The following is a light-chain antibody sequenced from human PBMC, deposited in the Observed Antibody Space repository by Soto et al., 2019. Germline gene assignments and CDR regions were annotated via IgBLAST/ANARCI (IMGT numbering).Light chain of an antibody. J-gene: IGKJ2*01. Sequence: DIQMTQSPSTLSASVGDRVTITCRASQSISTWLAWYQQKPGKAPKLLIYTASRLESGVPSRFSGSGSGTEFTLTISSLQPDHFATYYCQQYNSHSSYTFGQGTKLEIK. V-gene: IGKV1-5*03. CDR3: QQYNSHSSYT. CDR2: TAS. CDR1: QSISTW.